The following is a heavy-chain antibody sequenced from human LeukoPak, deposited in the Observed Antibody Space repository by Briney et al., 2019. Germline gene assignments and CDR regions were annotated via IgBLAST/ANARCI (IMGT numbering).Heavy chain of an antibody. CDR1: GGSISSYY. Sequence: SETLSLTCTVSGGSISSYYWSWIRQPPGKGLEWIGYIYYSGSTYYNPSLKSRVTISVDRSKNQFSLKLSSVTAADTAVYYCARGIAVAGYFDYWGQGTLVTVSS. CDR2: IYYSGST. D-gene: IGHD6-19*01. J-gene: IGHJ4*02. CDR3: ARGIAVAGYFDY. V-gene: IGHV4-59*12.